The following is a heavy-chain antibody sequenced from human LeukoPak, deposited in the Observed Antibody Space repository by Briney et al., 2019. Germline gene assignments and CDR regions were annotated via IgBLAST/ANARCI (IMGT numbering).Heavy chain of an antibody. CDR2: IYYSGST. J-gene: IGHJ3*02. CDR1: GASIRNYY. D-gene: IGHD3-10*01. Sequence: SETLSLTCTVSGASIRNYYWSWIRQPPGKGLEWIGYIYYSGSTNYNPSLKSRVTISVDTSKNQFSLKLSSVTAADTAVYYCARLGDSARITMVRGYAFDIWGQGTMVTVSS. CDR3: ARLGDSARITMVRGYAFDI. V-gene: IGHV4-59*08.